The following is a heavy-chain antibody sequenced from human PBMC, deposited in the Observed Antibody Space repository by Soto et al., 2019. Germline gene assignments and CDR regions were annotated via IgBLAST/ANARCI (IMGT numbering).Heavy chain of an antibody. Sequence: PSETLSLTCAVSGGSFSAYYWSWIRQPPGKGLEWIGEINHSGGTSYNPSLKSRVTISVDTSKSQFSLKLTSVTAADRAVYYCARGSVDTVHSSGFYEYWAQGTAVTVS. CDR2: INHSGGT. CDR3: ARGSVDTVHSSGFYEY. V-gene: IGHV4-34*01. J-gene: IGHJ4*02. D-gene: IGHD3-22*01. CDR1: GGSFSAYY.